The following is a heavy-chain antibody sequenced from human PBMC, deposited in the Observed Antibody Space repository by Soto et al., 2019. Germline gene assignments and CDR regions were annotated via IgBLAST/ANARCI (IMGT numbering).Heavy chain of an antibody. J-gene: IGHJ6*02. Sequence: GGSLRLSCAASGFTFSSYGMHWVRQAPGKGLEWVAVISYDGSNKYYADSVKGRFTISRDKSKNTLYLQMNSLRAEDTAVYYCAKDRITMVRGVKGMDVWGQGTTVTVSS. V-gene: IGHV3-30*18. CDR3: AKDRITMVRGVKGMDV. CDR1: GFTFSSYG. CDR2: ISYDGSNK. D-gene: IGHD3-10*01.